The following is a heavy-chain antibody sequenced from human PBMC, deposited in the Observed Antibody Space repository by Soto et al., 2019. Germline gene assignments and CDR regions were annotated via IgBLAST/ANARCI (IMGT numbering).Heavy chain of an antibody. D-gene: IGHD1-7*01. Sequence: PGGSLRLSCAASGFTFSSYSMSWVRQDPGKGLEWFSHITASGGTTYYADSVKGRFTISRDSSRSTLYLQMNILRAEDTALYYCSKCIQGNWNYGAFHIWGQGTMVTVSS. J-gene: IGHJ3*02. CDR3: SKCIQGNWNYGAFHI. V-gene: IGHV3-23*01. CDR1: GFTFSSYS. CDR2: ITASGGTT.